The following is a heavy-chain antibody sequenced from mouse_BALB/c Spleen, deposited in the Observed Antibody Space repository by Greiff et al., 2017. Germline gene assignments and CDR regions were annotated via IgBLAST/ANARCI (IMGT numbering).Heavy chain of an antibody. CDR1: GYTFTEYI. V-gene: IGHV1-62-2*01. CDR2: FYPGSGSI. CDR3: ARHEDRNYGYYLAWFAY. D-gene: IGHD2-3*01. Sequence: VQLQQSGAELVKPGASVKLSCKASGYTFTEYIIHWVKQRSGQGLEWIGWFYPGSGSIKYNEKFKDKATLTADKSSSTVYMELSRLTSEDSAVYFCARHEDRNYGYYLAWFAYWGQGTLVTVSA. J-gene: IGHJ3*01.